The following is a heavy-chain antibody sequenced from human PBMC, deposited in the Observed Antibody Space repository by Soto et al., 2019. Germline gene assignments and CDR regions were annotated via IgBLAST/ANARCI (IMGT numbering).Heavy chain of an antibody. CDR1: GFTFSSYG. CDR3: ARDAEAYVNVMGTIRSGYYYHGLDV. D-gene: IGHD1-1*01. J-gene: IGHJ6*02. CDR2: VSYDGSGK. Sequence: QVQLVESGGGVVQPGRSLRLSCVGSGFTFSSYGIHWVRQAPGKGLEWVAVVSYDGSGKYYADSVKGRFTISRDNYKNTLYLQMNTLGVEDTAVYHCARDAEAYVNVMGTIRSGYYYHGLDVWGQGTTVFVSS. V-gene: IGHV3-30*03.